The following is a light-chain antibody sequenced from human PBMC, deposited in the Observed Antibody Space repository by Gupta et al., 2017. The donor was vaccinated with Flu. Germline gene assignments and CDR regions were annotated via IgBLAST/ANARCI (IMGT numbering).Light chain of an antibody. V-gene: IGLV1-44*01. Sequence: QSVLTQPPSTSGTPGQRVTISCSGSSSNIESKTVDWYQQLQGTAPKLLIYSNNRRPSGVPDRFSGSKSGTSASLAISGLQSEDEADYYCAAWDDSLNGPVFGGGTKLTVL. CDR1: SSNIESKT. J-gene: IGLJ3*02. CDR2: SNN. CDR3: AAWDDSLNGPV.